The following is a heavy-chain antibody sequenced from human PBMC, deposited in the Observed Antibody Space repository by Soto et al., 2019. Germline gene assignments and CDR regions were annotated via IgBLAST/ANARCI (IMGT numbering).Heavy chain of an antibody. D-gene: IGHD3-16*01. CDR3: ANGGDGYNNYYYYGMDV. CDR2: ISYDGSNK. V-gene: IGHV3-30*18. Sequence: PGGSLRLSCAASGFTFSSYGMHWVRQAPGKGLEWVAVISYDGSNKYYADSVKGRFTISRDNSKNTLYLQMNSLRAEDTAVYYCANGGDGYNNYYYYGMDVWGQGTTVTVSS. CDR1: GFTFSSYG. J-gene: IGHJ6*02.